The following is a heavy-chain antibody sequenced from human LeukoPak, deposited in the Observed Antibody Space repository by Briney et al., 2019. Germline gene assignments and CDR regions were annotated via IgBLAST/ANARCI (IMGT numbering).Heavy chain of an antibody. CDR1: GFSLGDYA. CDR2: ISGDGDST. Sequence: KLGGSLRLSCAASGFSLGDYAMHWVRPGPGKGLEWVSLISGDGDSTYYADSVKGRFTISRDNSKNSLYLQMNSLRTEDTALYYCAKDYRRDGYNYGHFQHWGQGTLVTVSS. J-gene: IGHJ1*01. CDR3: AKDYRRDGYNYGHFQH. D-gene: IGHD5-24*01. V-gene: IGHV3-43*02.